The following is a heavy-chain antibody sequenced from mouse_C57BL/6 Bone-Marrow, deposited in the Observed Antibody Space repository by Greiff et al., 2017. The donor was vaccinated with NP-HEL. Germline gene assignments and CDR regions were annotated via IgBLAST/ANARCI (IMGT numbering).Heavy chain of an antibody. CDR2: INPNNGGT. CDR1: GYTFTDYN. J-gene: IGHJ3*01. CDR3: ARRYGSSLAWFAY. Sequence: VQLQQSGPELVKPGASVKMSCKASGYTFTDYNMHWVKQSHGKSLEWIGYINPNNGGTSYNQKFKGKATLTVNKSSSTAYMELRSLTSEDSAVYYCARRYGSSLAWFAYWGQGTLVTVSA. V-gene: IGHV1-22*01. D-gene: IGHD1-1*01.